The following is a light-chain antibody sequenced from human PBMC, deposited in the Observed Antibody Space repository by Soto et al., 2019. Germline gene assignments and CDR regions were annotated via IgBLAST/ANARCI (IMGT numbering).Light chain of an antibody. CDR1: QSISSW. CDR2: QAS. Sequence: DIQMTQSPSTLSASVGDRVTITCRASQSISSWLAWYQQKPGKAPKLLIYQASSLQRGVPSRFSCSGSGTEFTLTISSLQPDDFATYYCQSGVTFGGGTKVEIK. V-gene: IGKV1-5*03. J-gene: IGKJ4*01. CDR3: QSGVT.